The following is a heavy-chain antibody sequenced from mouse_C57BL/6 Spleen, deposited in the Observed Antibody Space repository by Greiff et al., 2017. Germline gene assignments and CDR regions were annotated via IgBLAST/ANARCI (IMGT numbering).Heavy chain of an antibody. Sequence: EVKLMESGGGLVKPGGSLKLSCAASGFTFSDYGMHWVRQAPEKGLEWVAYISSGSSTIYYADTVKGRFTISRDNAKNTLFLQMTSLRSEDTAMYYCARDYDYDVFAYWGQGTTLTVSS. CDR3: ARDYDYDVFAY. D-gene: IGHD2-4*01. J-gene: IGHJ2*01. V-gene: IGHV5-17*01. CDR2: ISSGSSTI. CDR1: GFTFSDYG.